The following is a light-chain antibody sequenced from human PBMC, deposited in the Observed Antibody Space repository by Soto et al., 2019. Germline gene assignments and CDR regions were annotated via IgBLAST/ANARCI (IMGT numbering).Light chain of an antibody. J-gene: IGLJ1*01. V-gene: IGLV1-47*01. CDR3: AAWDDSLSGLYV. CDR2: RNN. Sequence: QSVLTQPPSASGTPGQRVTISCSGSSSNIGSNYVYWYQQLPVTAPKLLIYRNNQRPSGVPDRLSGSKSGTSASRAISGLRYEDEADYYCAAWDDSLSGLYVFGTGTKLTVL. CDR1: SSNIGSNY.